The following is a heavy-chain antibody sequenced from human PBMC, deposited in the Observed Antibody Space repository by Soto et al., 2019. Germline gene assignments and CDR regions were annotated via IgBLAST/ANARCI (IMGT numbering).Heavy chain of an antibody. V-gene: IGHV4-59*01. CDR1: GGSISTYY. CDR2: IYNSGST. Sequence: SETLSLTCTVSGGSISTYYWSWIRRPPGKGLEWIGYIYNSGSTHSNPSLQSRVTISVDTSTNQFSLKLSSVTAADTAIYYCARARITMVREVIKYNMDVWGQGTTVTVSS. J-gene: IGHJ6*02. CDR3: ARARITMVREVIKYNMDV. D-gene: IGHD3-10*01.